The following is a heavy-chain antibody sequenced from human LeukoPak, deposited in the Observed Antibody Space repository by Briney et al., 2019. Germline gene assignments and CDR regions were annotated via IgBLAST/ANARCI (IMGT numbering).Heavy chain of an antibody. D-gene: IGHD3-9*01. Sequence: SETPSLTCAVYGGSFSGYYWSWIRQPPGKGLEWIGEINHSGSTNYNPSLKSRVTISVDTSKNQFSLKLSSVTAADTAVYNCARSARRYDILTGYLGQDWFDPWGQGTLVTVSS. CDR3: ARSARRYDILTGYLGQDWFDP. CDR2: INHSGST. J-gene: IGHJ5*02. V-gene: IGHV4-34*01. CDR1: GGSFSGYY.